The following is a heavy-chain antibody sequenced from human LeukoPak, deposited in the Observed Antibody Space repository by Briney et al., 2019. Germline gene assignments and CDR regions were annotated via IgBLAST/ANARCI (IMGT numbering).Heavy chain of an antibody. J-gene: IGHJ3*02. D-gene: IGHD3-22*01. CDR3: ARGSWSAAMIVVAYAFDI. Sequence: SETLSLTCTVSGYSISSGYYWGWIRQPPGKGLEWIGSIYHSGSTYYNPSLKSRVTISVDTSKNQFSLKLSSVTAADTAVYYCARGSWSAAMIVVAYAFDIWGQGTMVTVSS. V-gene: IGHV4-38-2*02. CDR1: GYSISSGYY. CDR2: IYHSGST.